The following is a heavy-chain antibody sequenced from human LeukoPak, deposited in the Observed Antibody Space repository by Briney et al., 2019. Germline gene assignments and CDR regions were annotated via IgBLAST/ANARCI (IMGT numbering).Heavy chain of an antibody. CDR1: GFTFSSYS. V-gene: IGHV3-21*04. D-gene: IGHD3-22*01. Sequence: GGSLRLSCAASGFTFSSYSMNWVRQAPGKGLEWVSSISSSSSYIYYADSVKGRFTISRDNAKNSLYLQMNSLRAEDTAVYYCARAYFVYYDSSGYYLYYFDYWGQGTLVTVSS. J-gene: IGHJ4*02. CDR3: ARAYFVYYDSSGYYLYYFDY. CDR2: ISSSSSYI.